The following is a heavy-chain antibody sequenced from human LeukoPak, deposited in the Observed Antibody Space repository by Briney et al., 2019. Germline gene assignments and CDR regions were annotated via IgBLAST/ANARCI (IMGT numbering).Heavy chain of an antibody. Sequence: EGSLRLSCATSGFTFTNYAMNWVRQAPGNGLEWVSAVTGPGDTTYYADSVKGRFFMSREDSKTTVYLQMNSLRAEDTAIYYCAKGAEIELWGQGTLVTVSS. V-gene: IGHV3-23*01. CDR2: VTGPGDTT. J-gene: IGHJ4*02. CDR1: GFTFTNYA. CDR3: AKGAEIEL. D-gene: IGHD1-7*01.